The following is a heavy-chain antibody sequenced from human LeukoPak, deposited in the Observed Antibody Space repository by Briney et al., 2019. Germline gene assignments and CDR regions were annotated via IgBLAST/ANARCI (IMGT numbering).Heavy chain of an antibody. D-gene: IGHD6-19*01. CDR3: ARSSGWSPFDY. CDR2: IYYSGST. J-gene: IGHJ4*02. CDR1: GGSISSSSYY. V-gene: IGHV4-61*05. Sequence: PSETLSLTCTVSGGSISSSSYYWGWIRQPPGKGLEWIGYIYYSGSTNYNPSLKSRVTISVDTSKNQFSLKLSSVTAADTAVYYCARSSGWSPFDYWGQGTLVTVSS.